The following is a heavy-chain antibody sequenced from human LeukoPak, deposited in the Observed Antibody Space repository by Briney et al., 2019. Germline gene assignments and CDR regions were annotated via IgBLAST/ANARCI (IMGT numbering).Heavy chain of an antibody. CDR3: AKDRPAYDSSGYYYPYLDY. D-gene: IGHD3-22*01. CDR2: IRYDGSNK. Sequence: GGSLRLSCAASGFTFSSYGMHWVRQAPGKGLEWVACIRYDGSNKYYADSVKGRFTISRDNSKNTLYLQLNSLRAEDTAVYYCAKDRPAYDSSGYYYPYLDYWGRGTLVTVSS. J-gene: IGHJ4*02. V-gene: IGHV3-30*02. CDR1: GFTFSSYG.